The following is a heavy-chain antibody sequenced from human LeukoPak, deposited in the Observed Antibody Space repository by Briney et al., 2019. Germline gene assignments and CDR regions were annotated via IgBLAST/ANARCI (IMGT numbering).Heavy chain of an antibody. CDR1: GFTFSNFA. V-gene: IGHV3-23*01. CDR3: AKVSRGPAVGWDRFDH. D-gene: IGHD1-26*01. CDR2: ISAGGGST. J-gene: IGHJ5*02. Sequence: PGGSLRLSCAASGFTFSNFAMYWVRQAPGKGLEWVSAISAGGGSTNYAASVKGRFTISRDNAKNTLYLQMNSLRAEDTDVYYCAKVSRGPAVGWDRFDHWGQGTLVTVSS.